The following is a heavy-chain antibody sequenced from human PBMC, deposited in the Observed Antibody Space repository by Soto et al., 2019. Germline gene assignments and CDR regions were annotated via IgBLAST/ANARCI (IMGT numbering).Heavy chain of an antibody. CDR3: ARGGYYDNTWGKLSHYGLDV. V-gene: IGHV1-18*01. CDR1: GYTFIRYG. Sequence: QVQLVQSAGEVKKPGASVKVSCKASGYTFIRYGITWVRQAPGQGLEWMGWISPYNDYTIYAQKLQGRVTMTTHTSTRTDSLDLRSLKSDDTAVYYCARGGYYDNTWGKLSHYGLDVWGQGTSVTVSS. CDR2: ISPYNDYT. J-gene: IGHJ6*02. D-gene: IGHD3-16*01.